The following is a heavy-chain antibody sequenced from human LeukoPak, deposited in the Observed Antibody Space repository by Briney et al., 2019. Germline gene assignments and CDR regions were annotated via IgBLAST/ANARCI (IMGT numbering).Heavy chain of an antibody. Sequence: GRSLRLSCAASGFTFSSYGMHWVRQAPGKGLEWVAVISYDGSNKYYADSVKGRFTISRDNSKNTLYLQMNSLRGEDTATYYCAKAFDQGIRTFDCWGQGALVAVSS. D-gene: IGHD3-9*01. CDR3: AKAFDQGIRTFDC. CDR2: ISYDGSNK. V-gene: IGHV3-30*18. CDR1: GFTFSSYG. J-gene: IGHJ4*02.